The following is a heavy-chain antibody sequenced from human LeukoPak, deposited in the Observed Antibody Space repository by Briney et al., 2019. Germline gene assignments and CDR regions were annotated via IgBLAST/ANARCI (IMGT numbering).Heavy chain of an antibody. CDR2: ISWNSGSI. CDR1: GFTFDDYA. Sequence: GGSLRLSCAVSGFTFDDYAMHWVRQAPGKGLEWVSGISWNSGSIGYADSVKGRFTISRDNAKNSLYLQMNSLRAEDMALYYCAKAIAAQPNVPFDYWGQGTLVTVSS. J-gene: IGHJ4*02. V-gene: IGHV3-9*03. CDR3: AKAIAAQPNVPFDY. D-gene: IGHD6-13*01.